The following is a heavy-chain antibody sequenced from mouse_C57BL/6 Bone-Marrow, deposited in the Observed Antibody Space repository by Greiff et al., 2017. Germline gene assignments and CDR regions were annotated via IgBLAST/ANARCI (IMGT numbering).Heavy chain of an antibody. CDR1: GFSLTSYG. D-gene: IGHD2-1*01. Sequence: VKLVESGPGLVQPSQSLSITCTVSGFSLTSYGVHWVRQSPGKGLEWLGVIWSGGSTDYNAAFISRLSISKDNFKSQVSFKMNSLQADDTAIYYCARDGNFLWYFDVWGTGTTVTVSS. V-gene: IGHV2-2*01. CDR2: IWSGGST. CDR3: ARDGNFLWYFDV. J-gene: IGHJ1*03.